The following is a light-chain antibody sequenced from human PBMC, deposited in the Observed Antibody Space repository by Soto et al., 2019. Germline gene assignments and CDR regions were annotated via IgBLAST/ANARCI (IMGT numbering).Light chain of an antibody. J-gene: IGLJ3*02. CDR1: SSDVGGYSY. V-gene: IGLV2-14*01. CDR2: EVS. CDR3: QSYDSSLSGSV. Sequence: QSALTQPASVSGSPGQSITISCTGTSSDVGGYSYVSWYQQHPGKAPKLMIYEVSSRPSGVSSRFSGSKSGNTASLTISGLQAEDEADYYCQSYDSSLSGSVFGGGTKLTVL.